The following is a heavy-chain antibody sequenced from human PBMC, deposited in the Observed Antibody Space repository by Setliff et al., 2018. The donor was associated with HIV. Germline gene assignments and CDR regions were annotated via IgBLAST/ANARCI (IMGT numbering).Heavy chain of an antibody. Sequence: PSETLSLTCTVSGGSISSYYWSWIRQPAGKGLEWIGHIYISGSTNYNPPFNSRVTMSVDTSKNQFSLRLTSVTAADTAMYHCARDRSSGWSKDWFDTWGQGILVTVSS. V-gene: IGHV4-4*07. CDR1: GGSISSYY. CDR3: ARDRSSGWSKDWFDT. D-gene: IGHD6-19*01. CDR2: IYISGST. J-gene: IGHJ5*02.